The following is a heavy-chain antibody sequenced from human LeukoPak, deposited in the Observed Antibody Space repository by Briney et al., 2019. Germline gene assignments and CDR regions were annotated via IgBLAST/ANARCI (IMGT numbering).Heavy chain of an antibody. Sequence: GGSLRLSCAASGFTFSSYEMNWVRQAPGKGLEWVSYISSSGSTIYYADSVKGRFTISRDNSKNTLYLQMNSLRAEDTAVYYCARGASTYYYDSSGYYDYWGQGTLVTVSS. J-gene: IGHJ4*02. CDR3: ARGASTYYYDSSGYYDY. CDR1: GFTFSSYE. CDR2: ISSSGSTI. D-gene: IGHD3-22*01. V-gene: IGHV3-48*03.